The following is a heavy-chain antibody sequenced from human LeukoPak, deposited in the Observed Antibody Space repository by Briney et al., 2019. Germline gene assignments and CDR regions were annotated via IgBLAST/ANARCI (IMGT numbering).Heavy chain of an antibody. CDR2: IYYSGSA. CDR3: ARGLARFYGAASDF. Sequence: SQTLSLTCTVSGGSISSGDYYWNWIRQPPGKGLEWIGFIYYSGSAYYNPSLKSRVIISVDTSKNQLSLNLSSVTAADTAVYFCARGLARFYGAASDFWGQGTLVTVSS. CDR1: GGSISSGDYY. V-gene: IGHV4-30-4*01. D-gene: IGHD3-3*02. J-gene: IGHJ4*02.